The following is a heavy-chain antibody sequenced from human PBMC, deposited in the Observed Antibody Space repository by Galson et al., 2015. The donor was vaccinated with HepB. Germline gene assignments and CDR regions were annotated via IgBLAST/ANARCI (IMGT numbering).Heavy chain of an antibody. V-gene: IGHV1-69*13. Sequence: SVKVSCKASGGTFSSYAISWVRQAPGQGLEWMGGIIPIFGTANYAQKFQGRVTITADESTSTAYMELSSLRSEDTAVYYCAKTDQYYYDSSGSHAELVLDYWGQGTLVTVSS. CDR1: GGTFSSYA. J-gene: IGHJ4*02. D-gene: IGHD3-22*01. CDR3: AKTDQYYYDSSGSHAELVLDY. CDR2: IIPIFGTA.